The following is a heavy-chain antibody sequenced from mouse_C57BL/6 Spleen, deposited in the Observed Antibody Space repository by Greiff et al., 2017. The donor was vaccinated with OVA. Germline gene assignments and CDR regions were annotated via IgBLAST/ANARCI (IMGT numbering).Heavy chain of an antibody. J-gene: IGHJ4*01. Sequence: QVQLKESGAELVRPGASVTLSCKASGYTFTDYEMHWVKQTPVHGLEWIGAIDPETGGTAYNQKFKGKAILTADKSSSTAYMELRSLTSEDSAVYYCTRRGYGLYAMDYWGQGTSVTVSS. CDR2: IDPETGGT. CDR1: GYTFTDYE. CDR3: TRRGYGLYAMDY. V-gene: IGHV1-15*01. D-gene: IGHD1-1*02.